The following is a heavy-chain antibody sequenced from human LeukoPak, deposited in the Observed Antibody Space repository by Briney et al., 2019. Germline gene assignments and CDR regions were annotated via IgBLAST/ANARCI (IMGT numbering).Heavy chain of an antibody. D-gene: IGHD2-21*02. Sequence: GGSLRLSCSASGFIFSGYAMEWVRQAQGKGLECLSGITTNGITTYYADSVKGRFTISRDNTKNALYLQMTSLRAEDTAIYYCVRRGSVVTTYDYWGQGSLVTVAS. CDR1: GFIFSGYA. CDR3: VRRGSVVTTYDY. CDR2: ITTNGITT. V-gene: IGHV3-64D*06. J-gene: IGHJ4*02.